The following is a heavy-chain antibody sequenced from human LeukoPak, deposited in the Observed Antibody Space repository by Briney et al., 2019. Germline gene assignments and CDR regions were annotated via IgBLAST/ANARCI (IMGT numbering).Heavy chain of an antibody. CDR1: GFTFSSDW. CDR3: ARESDYGDYVGY. D-gene: IGHD4-17*01. V-gene: IGHV3-7*01. J-gene: IGHJ4*02. Sequence: PGGSLRLSCAASGFTFSSDWMSWVRQAPGKGLEWVANINEDGGEKHYVDSVKGRFTISRDNAKNSLYLQMNSLRAEDTAVYYCARESDYGDYVGYWGQGTLVTVSS. CDR2: INEDGGEK.